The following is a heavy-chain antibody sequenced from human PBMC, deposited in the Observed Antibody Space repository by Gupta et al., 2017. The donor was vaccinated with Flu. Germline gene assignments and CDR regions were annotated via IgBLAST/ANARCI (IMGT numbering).Heavy chain of an antibody. D-gene: IGHD3-10*02. CDR1: GYSFSNHW. CDR2: IFPGDSDA. J-gene: IGHJ6*03. V-gene: IGHV5-51*01. Sequence: EVQLVQSGAEVKKPGESLKISCQGSGYSFSNHWIAWVRQMPGKGLEWMGIIFPGDSDARYSPSIQGQVTFSADKSNNTAYLQWNNVKASDSATYFCARHAIENVSPPVPRKNFFYFHMDVWGTGTTVTVSS. CDR3: ARHAIENVSPPVPRKNFFYFHMDV.